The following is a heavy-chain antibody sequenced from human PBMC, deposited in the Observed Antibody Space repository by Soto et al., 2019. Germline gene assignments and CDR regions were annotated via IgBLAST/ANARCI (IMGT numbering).Heavy chain of an antibody. CDR2: ISYDGSNK. Sequence: PGGSLRLSCAASGFTFSSYGMHWVRQAPGKGLEWVAVISYDGSNKYYADSVKGRFTISRDNSKNTLYLQMNSLRAEDTAVYYCAKDHDYYDSRGYYWAQGTLVTVSS. V-gene: IGHV3-30*18. J-gene: IGHJ4*02. CDR1: GFTFSSYG. D-gene: IGHD3-22*01. CDR3: AKDHDYYDSRGYY.